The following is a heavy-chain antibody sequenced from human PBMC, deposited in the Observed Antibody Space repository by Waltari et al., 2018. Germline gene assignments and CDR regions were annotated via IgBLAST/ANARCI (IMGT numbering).Heavy chain of an antibody. Sequence: QVQLQQWGAGLLKPSETLSLTCAVYGGSFRGYYWSWIRQPPGKGLEWIGKTTDSERTKYSPSLKSRISISVDTSKNQFSLTVFSVTAADAAVYYCARGDGTGKYGYWGQGTRVTVSS. CDR3: ARGDGTGKYGY. J-gene: IGHJ4*02. D-gene: IGHD1-1*01. CDR1: GGSFRGYY. V-gene: IGHV4-34*02. CDR2: TTDSERT.